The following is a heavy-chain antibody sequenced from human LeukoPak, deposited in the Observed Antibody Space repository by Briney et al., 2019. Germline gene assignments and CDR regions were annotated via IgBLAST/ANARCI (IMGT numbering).Heavy chain of an antibody. CDR2: IRYDGSNK. Sequence: GGSLRLSCAASGFTFSSYGMHWARQAPGKGLEWVAFIRYDGSNKYYADSVKGRFTISRDTSKNTLYLQMNSLRAEDTAVYYCARPTGTRYYFHYFGVWGKGTTVTVSS. CDR3: ARPTGTRYYFHYFGV. CDR1: GFTFSSYG. J-gene: IGHJ6*03. V-gene: IGHV3-30*02. D-gene: IGHD1-1*01.